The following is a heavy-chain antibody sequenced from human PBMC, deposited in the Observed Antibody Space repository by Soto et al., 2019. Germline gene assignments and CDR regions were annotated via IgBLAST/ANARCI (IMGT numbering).Heavy chain of an antibody. CDR3: ARCSLVVVPAPGFDP. Sequence: LSLTCTVSGGSISSGGYYWSWIRQHPGKGLEWIGYIYYSGTTYYNPSLKSRVTISVDTSKNQFSLKLSSVSAADTALYYCARCSLVVVPAPGFDPWGRGTLVTVS. V-gene: IGHV4-31*03. D-gene: IGHD2-2*01. CDR2: IYYSGTT. J-gene: IGHJ5*02. CDR1: GGSISSGGYY.